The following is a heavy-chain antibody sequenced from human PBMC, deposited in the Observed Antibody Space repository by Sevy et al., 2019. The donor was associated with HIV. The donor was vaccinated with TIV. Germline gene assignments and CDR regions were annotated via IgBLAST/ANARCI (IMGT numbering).Heavy chain of an antibody. V-gene: IGHV3-7*03. CDR2: IKQDGSEK. Sequence: GGSLRLSCAASGFTFSSYWMSWVRQAPGKGLEWVANIKQDGSEKYYVDSVKGRFTISRDNAKNSLYLQMNSLRAEATAVYYCASLGTYYYDGRFDYWGQGTLVTVSS. CDR3: ASLGTYYYDGRFDY. J-gene: IGHJ4*02. CDR1: GFTFSSYW. D-gene: IGHD3-22*01.